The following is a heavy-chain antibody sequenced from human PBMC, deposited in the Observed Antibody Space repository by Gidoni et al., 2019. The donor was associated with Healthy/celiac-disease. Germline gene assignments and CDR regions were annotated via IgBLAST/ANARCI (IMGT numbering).Heavy chain of an antibody. V-gene: IGHV3-23*01. Sequence: EVQLLESGGGLVQPGGSLRLSCAASVFTFCSYTMSWVRQAPGRGLGRVSAISGSGGRTYYADSVKGRFTISRDNSKNTLNLQMNSMRAEDTAVYYCAKHGYSSGWPGLDYWGQGTLVTVSS. J-gene: IGHJ4*02. D-gene: IGHD6-19*01. CDR3: AKHGYSSGWPGLDY. CDR1: VFTFCSYT. CDR2: ISGSGGRT.